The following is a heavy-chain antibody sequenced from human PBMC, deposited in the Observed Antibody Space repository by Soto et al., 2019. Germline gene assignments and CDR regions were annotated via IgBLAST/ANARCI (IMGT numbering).Heavy chain of an antibody. CDR1: GFTFSSYA. J-gene: IGHJ4*02. CDR2: ISYDGGIK. D-gene: IGHD3-10*01. CDR3: ARPDSGSGSDPDS. Sequence: VQLVESGGGVVQPGRSLRLSCAASGFTFSSYAMHWVRQAPGKGLEWVAVISYDGGIKYYADSVKGRFTVSRDNSKNTLCLRINSLGAEDTAVYYWARPDSGSGSDPDSWGQGTLVTVSS. V-gene: IGHV3-30-3*01.